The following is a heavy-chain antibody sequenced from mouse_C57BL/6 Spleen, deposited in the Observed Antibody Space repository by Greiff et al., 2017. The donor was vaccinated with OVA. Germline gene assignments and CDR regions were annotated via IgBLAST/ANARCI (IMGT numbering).Heavy chain of an antibody. CDR3: ARDPSPYGSSHYFDY. V-gene: IGHV5-4*01. J-gene: IGHJ2*01. Sequence: EVKLVESGGGLVKPGGSLKLSCAASGFTFSSYAMSWVRQTPEKRLEWVATISDGGSYTYYPDNVKGRFTISRDNAKNNLYLQMSHLKSEDTAMYYCARDPSPYGSSHYFDYWGQGTTLTVSS. CDR2: ISDGGSYT. D-gene: IGHD1-1*01. CDR1: GFTFSSYA.